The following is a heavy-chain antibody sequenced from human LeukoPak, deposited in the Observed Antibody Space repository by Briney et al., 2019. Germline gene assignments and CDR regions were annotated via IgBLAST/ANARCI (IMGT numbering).Heavy chain of an antibody. J-gene: IGHJ6*02. CDR2: IYHSGST. V-gene: IGHV4-4*02. CDR3: ARDSRGNYYYYGMDV. CDR1: GGSISSSNW. D-gene: IGHD3-10*01. Sequence: SETLSLTCAVSGGSISSSNWWSWVRQPPGKGLEWIGEIYHSGSTNYNPSLKSRVTISVDKSKNQFSLKLSSVTAADTAVYYCARDSRGNYYYYGMDVWGQGTTVTVSS.